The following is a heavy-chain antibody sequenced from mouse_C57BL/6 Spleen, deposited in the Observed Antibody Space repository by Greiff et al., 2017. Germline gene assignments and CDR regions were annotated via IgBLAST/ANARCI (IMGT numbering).Heavy chain of an antibody. D-gene: IGHD4-1*01. CDR3: ARPETGSYCFDD. Sequence: EVMLVESGGGLVQPGGSMKLSCVASGFTFSNYWMNWVRQSPEKGLEWVAQIRLKSDNYATHYADSVKGRFTISRDNSKRSVYLQMNNLRAEDTGIYYCARPETGSYCFDDWGQGTTLTVSS. J-gene: IGHJ2*01. V-gene: IGHV6-3*01. CDR2: IRLKSDNYAT. CDR1: GFTFSNYW.